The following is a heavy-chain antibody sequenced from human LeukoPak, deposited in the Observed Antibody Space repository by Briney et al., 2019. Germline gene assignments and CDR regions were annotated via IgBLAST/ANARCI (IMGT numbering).Heavy chain of an antibody. Sequence: SQTLSLTCAISGDSFSSISAAWNWIRQSPSRGLEWLGRTYYRSMWYNDYALSLKSRITINPDTSKNQFSLKLSSVTAADTAVYYCARYKRDSSGWKPLFRTSSKTYGMDVWGQGTTVTVSS. J-gene: IGHJ6*02. CDR3: ARYKRDSSGWKPLFRTSSKTYGMDV. CDR1: GDSFSSISAA. CDR2: TYYRSMWYN. D-gene: IGHD6-19*01. V-gene: IGHV6-1*01.